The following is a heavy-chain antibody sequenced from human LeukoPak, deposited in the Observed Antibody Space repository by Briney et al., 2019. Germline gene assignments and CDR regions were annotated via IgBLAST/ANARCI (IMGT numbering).Heavy chain of an antibody. V-gene: IGHV3-53*01. CDR1: GFTFSSYS. CDR2: IYSGGST. CDR3: ARVAQYSSSWSAPFDY. Sequence: GGSPRLSCAASGFTFSSYSMNWVRQAPGKGLEWVSVIYSGGSTYYADSVKGRFTISRDNSKNTLYLQMNSLRAEDTAVYYCARVAQYSSSWSAPFDYWGQGTLVTVSS. D-gene: IGHD6-13*01. J-gene: IGHJ4*02.